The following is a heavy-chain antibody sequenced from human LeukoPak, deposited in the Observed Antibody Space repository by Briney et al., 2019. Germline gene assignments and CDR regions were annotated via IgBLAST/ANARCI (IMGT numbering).Heavy chain of an antibody. J-gene: IGHJ6*03. CDR2: ISYDGSNK. CDR3: ARDRGSSWAPQYYYYYMDV. CDR1: GFTFSSYA. Sequence: GGSLRLSCAASGFTFSSYAMHWVRQAPGKGLEWVAVISYDGSNKYYADSVKGRFTISRDNSKNTLYLQMNSLRAEDTAVYYCARDRGSSWAPQYYYYYMDVWGKGTTVTVSS. D-gene: IGHD6-13*01. V-gene: IGHV3-30-3*01.